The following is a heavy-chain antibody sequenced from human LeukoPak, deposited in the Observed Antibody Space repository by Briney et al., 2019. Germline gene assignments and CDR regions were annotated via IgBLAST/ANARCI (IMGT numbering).Heavy chain of an antibody. J-gene: IGHJ4*02. CDR2: IYYSGST. CDR1: GGSISSYY. CDR3: ARAPTYYYDSSGYLFDY. D-gene: IGHD3-22*01. V-gene: IGHV4-59*01. Sequence: PSETLSLTCTISGGSISSYYWSWIRQPPGKGLEWIGYIYYSGSTNYNPSLKSRVTIPVDTSKNQFSLKLSSVTAADTAVYYCARAPTYYYDSSGYLFDYWGQGTLVTVSS.